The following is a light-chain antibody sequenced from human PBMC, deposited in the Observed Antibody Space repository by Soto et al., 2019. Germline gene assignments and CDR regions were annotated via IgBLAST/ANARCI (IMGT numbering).Light chain of an antibody. J-gene: IGKJ1*01. Sequence: DIQMTQSPSSLSASVGDRVTITCRASQGIRNALGWYQQKPGKAPKRLIYAASSLQSGVPSRFSGCGSGTEFSPTISSLQPEDFATYYCLQHNSYPWAFGQGTKVEIK. CDR3: LQHNSYPWA. CDR1: QGIRNA. CDR2: AAS. V-gene: IGKV1-17*01.